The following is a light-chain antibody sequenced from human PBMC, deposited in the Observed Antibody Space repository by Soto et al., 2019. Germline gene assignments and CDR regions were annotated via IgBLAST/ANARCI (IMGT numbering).Light chain of an antibody. CDR2: AAS. V-gene: IGKV1-39*01. J-gene: IGKJ1*01. CDR1: QSISSY. Sequence: DIQMTQSPPSLSASVGDRVTITCRASQSISSYLNWYQQKPGKAPKLLIYAASSLQSGVPSRFSGSGSGTDFTLTISSLQPEDFANYDCQQSYSTPQPFGHEISVDIK. CDR3: QQSYSTPQP.